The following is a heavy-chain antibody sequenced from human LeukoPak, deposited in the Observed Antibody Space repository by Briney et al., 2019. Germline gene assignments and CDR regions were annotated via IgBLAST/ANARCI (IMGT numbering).Heavy chain of an antibody. CDR1: GGSVSSYY. V-gene: IGHV4-4*07. Sequence: SETLSLTCTVSGGSVSSYYWSWIRQPAGKGLEWIGRIYTHGSTNYDSSHKSRVTMSVDTSKIQFSLKLSSVTAADTAVYYCASSGSYWGQGTLVTVSS. CDR3: ASSGSY. CDR2: IYTHGST. J-gene: IGHJ4*02. D-gene: IGHD3-22*01.